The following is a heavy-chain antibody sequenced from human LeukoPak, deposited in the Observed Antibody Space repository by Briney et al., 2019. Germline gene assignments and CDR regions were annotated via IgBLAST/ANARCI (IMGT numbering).Heavy chain of an antibody. CDR3: AKEGGGSIWYFDL. CDR1: GYTFTSYY. D-gene: IGHD6-25*01. CDR2: ISAYNGNT. V-gene: IGHV1-18*04. Sequence: ASVKVSCKASGYTFTSYYMHWVRQAPGQGLEWMGWISAYNGNTLYAQKFQDRVTMTTDTSTSTAYMELRSLRFDDTAMYYCAKEGGGSIWYFDLWGRGTLVTVSS. J-gene: IGHJ2*01.